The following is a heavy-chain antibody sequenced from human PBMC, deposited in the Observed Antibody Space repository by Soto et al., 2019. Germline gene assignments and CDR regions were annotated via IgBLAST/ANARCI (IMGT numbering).Heavy chain of an antibody. V-gene: IGHV3-23*01. D-gene: IGHD2-21*02. CDR2: TSGSGGST. CDR3: AKALREAGGDCYPFDS. CDR1: GFTFSSYA. Sequence: GGSLRLSCAASGFTFSSYAMSWVRQAPGKGLEWVSATSGSGGSTYYADSVKGRFTISRDNSKNTLYLQMNSLRAEDTAVYYCAKALREAGGDCYPFDSWGQGTLVTVSS. J-gene: IGHJ4*02.